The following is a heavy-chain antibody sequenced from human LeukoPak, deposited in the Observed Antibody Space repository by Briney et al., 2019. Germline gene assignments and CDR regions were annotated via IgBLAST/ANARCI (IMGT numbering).Heavy chain of an antibody. D-gene: IGHD6-19*01. Sequence: SETLSLTCTVSGGSISSYYWSWIRQPAGKGLEWIGRIYTSGSTNYNPSLKSRVTMSVDTSKNQFSLKLSSVTAADTAVYYCARDLVAVAKIYYYYYMDVWGKGTTVTVSS. CDR3: ARDLVAVAKIYYYYYMDV. J-gene: IGHJ6*03. CDR2: IYTSGST. V-gene: IGHV4-4*07. CDR1: GGSISSYY.